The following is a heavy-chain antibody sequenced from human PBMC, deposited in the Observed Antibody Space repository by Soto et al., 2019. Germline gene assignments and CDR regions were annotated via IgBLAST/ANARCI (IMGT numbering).Heavy chain of an antibody. V-gene: IGHV4-61*08. CDR1: GGSVSSGDYY. CDR3: ARIPVDTSMIYWLDP. Sequence: SATLSLACTVSGGSVSSGDYYWSWIRQPPGKGLEWIGYIYYSGNTNYNPSLKSRVIISVDTSKNLFSLKLTSVTAADTAVYYCARIPVDTSMIYWLDPWGQGTLVTVS. J-gene: IGHJ5*02. D-gene: IGHD5-18*01. CDR2: IYYSGNT.